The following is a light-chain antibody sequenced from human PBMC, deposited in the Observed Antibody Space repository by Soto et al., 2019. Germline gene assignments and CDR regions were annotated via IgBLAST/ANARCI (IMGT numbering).Light chain of an antibody. V-gene: IGKV3D-20*02. J-gene: IGKJ4*01. CDR3: QQRVNWPPT. CDR2: DAS. Sequence: VLTQSPGTLSLSPGERATLSCRASRSVNSNCLAWYQQKPGQPPRLLFFDASSRATGVPHRFSAGGSGTDFTLIISSLQPEDFAVYYCQQRVNWPPTFGGGTKVDIK. CDR1: RSVNSNC.